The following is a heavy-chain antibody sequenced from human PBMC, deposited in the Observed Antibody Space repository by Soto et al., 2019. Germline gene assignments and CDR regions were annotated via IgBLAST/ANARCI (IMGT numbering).Heavy chain of an antibody. V-gene: IGHV1-69*01. Sequence: QVQLVQSGAEVKKPGSSVKVSCKASGGTFSSYVISWVRQAPGQGLEWIGGINSIYDTANYALKFQDRVTITADESTSTIYMELSSLSSEDTAVYYCARARNGELHGFDIWGQGAMVSVSS. CDR1: GGTFSSYV. D-gene: IGHD1-7*01. CDR2: INSIYDTA. J-gene: IGHJ3*02. CDR3: ARARNGELHGFDI.